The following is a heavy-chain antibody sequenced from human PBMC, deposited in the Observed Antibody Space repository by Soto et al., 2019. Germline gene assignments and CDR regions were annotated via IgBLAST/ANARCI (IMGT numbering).Heavy chain of an antibody. J-gene: IGHJ3*02. V-gene: IGHV3-23*01. CDR3: AKTPLMVRGVQLPLGAFDI. D-gene: IGHD3-10*01. Sequence: GGSLRLSCAASGFTFSSYAMSWVRQAPGKGLEWVSAISGSGGSTYYADSVKGRFTISRDNSKNTLYLQMNSLRAEDTAVYYCAKTPLMVRGVQLPLGAFDIWGQGTMVTVSS. CDR1: GFTFSSYA. CDR2: ISGSGGST.